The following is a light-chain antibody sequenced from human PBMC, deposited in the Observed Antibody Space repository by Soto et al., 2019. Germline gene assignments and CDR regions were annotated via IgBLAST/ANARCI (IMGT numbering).Light chain of an antibody. J-gene: IGKJ1*01. CDR2: AAS. CDR1: QGIRND. Sequence: AMQMTQSPSSLSASVGDRVTITCRASQGIRNDLGWYQQKPGKAPKLLISAASSLQSGVPSRFSGSGSGTDFTLSISSLQPEDFATYYCLQQYNYPRTFGQGTKVEIK. CDR3: LQQYNYPRT. V-gene: IGKV1-6*01.